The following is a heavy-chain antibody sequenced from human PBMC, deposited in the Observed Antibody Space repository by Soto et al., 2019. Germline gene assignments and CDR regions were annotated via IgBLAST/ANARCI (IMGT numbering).Heavy chain of an antibody. CDR1: GGSISSDEYY. J-gene: IGHJ4*02. D-gene: IGHD6-6*01. V-gene: IGHV4-30-4*01. CDR2: IYYSGST. CDR3: ARDRSNSPDYFDY. Sequence: QVQLQESGPGLVKPSQTLSLTCTVSGGSISSDEYYWSWIRQPPGKGLEWIGYIYYSGSTYSTPSLKSRVTLSIDTSKNQFSLKLSSVSAADTAVYYCARDRSNSPDYFDYWGRGTQVTVSS.